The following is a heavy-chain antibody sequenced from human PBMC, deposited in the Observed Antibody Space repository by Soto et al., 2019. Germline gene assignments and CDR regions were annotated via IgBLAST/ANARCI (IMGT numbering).Heavy chain of an antibody. D-gene: IGHD6-19*01. J-gene: IGHJ4*02. Sequence: EVQLVESGGGLTQPGGTLRLSCVASGLTFSSYAMCWVRQAPGKGLEWVSVVSGSGGSTSYADSVKGRVTISRANSKNTVFLQMNSLRPEDTAIYYCAKVAYTNGWYGGLWENWGQGTLVSVSS. CDR3: AKVAYTNGWYGGLWEN. CDR2: VSGSGGST. CDR1: GLTFSSYA. V-gene: IGHV3-23*04.